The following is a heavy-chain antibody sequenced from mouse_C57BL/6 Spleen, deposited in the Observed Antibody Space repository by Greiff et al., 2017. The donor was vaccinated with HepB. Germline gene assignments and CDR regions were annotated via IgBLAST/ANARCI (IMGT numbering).Heavy chain of an antibody. CDR1: GFTFSDYG. V-gene: IGHV5-17*01. D-gene: IGHD1-1*02. CDR3: ARLVGRGAMDY. J-gene: IGHJ4*01. CDR2: ISSGSSTI. Sequence: EVKVVESGGGLVKPGGSLKLSCAASGFTFSDYGMHWVRQAPEKGLEWVAYISSGSSTIYYADTVKGRFTISRDNAKNTLFLQMTSLRSEDTAMYYCARLVGRGAMDYWGQGTSVTVSS.